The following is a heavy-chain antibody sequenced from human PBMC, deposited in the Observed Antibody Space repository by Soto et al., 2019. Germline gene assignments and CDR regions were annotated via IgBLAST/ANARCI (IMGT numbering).Heavy chain of an antibody. V-gene: IGHV1-69*06. CDR1: GYSFSSHA. J-gene: IGHJ4*02. Sequence: QVQLEQSGSEVKKSGSSVKVSCKASGYSFSSHAITWVRQAPGKGLAWMGGIIPVFSTPSYAQKFQGRVKISADKSTNSSYLELKSLRSEDTAVYYCARGGALSTSWYWGDGLDSWGQGTQVTVSS. D-gene: IGHD6-13*01. CDR2: IIPVFSTP. CDR3: ARGGALSTSWYWGDGLDS.